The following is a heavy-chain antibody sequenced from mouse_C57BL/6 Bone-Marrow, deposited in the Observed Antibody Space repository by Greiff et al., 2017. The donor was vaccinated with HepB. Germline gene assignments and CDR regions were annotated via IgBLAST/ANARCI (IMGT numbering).Heavy chain of an antibody. J-gene: IGHJ3*01. CDR2: ISDGGSYT. CDR3: AREGTGPFAY. V-gene: IGHV5-4*01. Sequence: DVKLVESGGGLVKPGGSLKLSCAASGFTFSSYAMSWVRQTPEKRLEWVATISDGGSYTYYPDNVKGRFTISRDNAKNNLYRQMSHLKSEDTAMYYCAREGTGPFAYWGQGTLVTVSA. D-gene: IGHD4-1*01. CDR1: GFTFSSYA.